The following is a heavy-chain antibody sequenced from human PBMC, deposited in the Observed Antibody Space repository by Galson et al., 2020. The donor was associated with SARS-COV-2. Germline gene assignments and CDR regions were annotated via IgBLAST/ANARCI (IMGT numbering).Heavy chain of an antibody. J-gene: IGHJ4*02. V-gene: IGHV3-30*03. D-gene: IGHD6-19*01. CDR1: GFTFSNYG. CDR2: ISYDGAIK. Sequence: YLKTSCAGPGFTFSNYGMHLVRQAPSKGLEWVAGISYDGAIKYYADPVKGRFNISRDSSKNTLYLQMNRLRSEDTAVYFCARGHSGWFDYLGQGTLVNGSS. CDR3: ARGHSGWFDY.